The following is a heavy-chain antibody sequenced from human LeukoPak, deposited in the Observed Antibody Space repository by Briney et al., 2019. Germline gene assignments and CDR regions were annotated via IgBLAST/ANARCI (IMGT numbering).Heavy chain of an antibody. Sequence: GGSLRLSCVASGFTFSTYGMYWVRKAPGKGLEWVAFIRYDGTEEDYADSVKGRFTISRDNSKNTMYLVMNSLRLEDTAVYYCAKVGWGWYQIDYWGQRTLVTVS. D-gene: IGHD6-19*01. V-gene: IGHV3-30*02. J-gene: IGHJ4*02. CDR2: IRYDGTEE. CDR1: GFTFSTYG. CDR3: AKVGWGWYQIDY.